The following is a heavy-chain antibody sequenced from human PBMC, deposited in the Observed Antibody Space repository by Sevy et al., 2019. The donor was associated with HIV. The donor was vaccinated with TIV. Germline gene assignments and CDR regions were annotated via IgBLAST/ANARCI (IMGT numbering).Heavy chain of an antibody. CDR2: ISPIFGTA. CDR1: GGTFSSYA. V-gene: IGHV1-69*13. J-gene: IGHJ3*02. CDR3: ARAGYYDSSGSLAFDI. Sequence: ASVKVSCKASGGTFSSYAISWVRQAPGHRLEWMGGISPIFGTANYAQKFQGRVTITADESTSTVYMELSSLRSEDTAVYYCARAGYYDSSGSLAFDIWGQGTMVTVSS. D-gene: IGHD3-22*01.